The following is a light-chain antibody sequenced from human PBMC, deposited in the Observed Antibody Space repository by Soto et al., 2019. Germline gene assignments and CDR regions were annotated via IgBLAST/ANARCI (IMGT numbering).Light chain of an antibody. CDR2: GAS. Sequence: EIVFTHSPCTLSLHTGERASLSCRASQSVSSSYLAWYQQKPGQAPRLLIYGASSRATGIPDRFSGSGSGTDFTLTISSLQPEDFATYYCQQVNVYPSTFGGGTKVDIK. J-gene: IGKJ4*01. CDR1: QSVSSSY. CDR3: QQVNVYPST. V-gene: IGKV3-20*01.